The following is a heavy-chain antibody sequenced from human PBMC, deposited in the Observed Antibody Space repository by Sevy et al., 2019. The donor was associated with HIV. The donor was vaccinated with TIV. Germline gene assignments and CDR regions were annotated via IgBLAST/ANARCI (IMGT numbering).Heavy chain of an antibody. Sequence: SETLSLTCAVSGYSISSGYNWGWIRQSPGKGLGGIGNDYHTGGTFYNPSLKSRLTISLDKSKNQFSLRLTSVTAADTAVYYCARGLGCGGSISPPYNYFDPWGQGALFTVSS. CDR2: DYHTGGT. V-gene: IGHV4-38-2*01. J-gene: IGHJ5*02. CDR1: GYSISSGYN. D-gene: IGHD3-16*01. CDR3: ARGLGCGGSISPPYNYFDP.